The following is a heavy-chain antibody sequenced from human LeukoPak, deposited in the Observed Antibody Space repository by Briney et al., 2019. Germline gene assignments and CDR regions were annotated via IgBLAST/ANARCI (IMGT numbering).Heavy chain of an antibody. V-gene: IGHV1-8*01. CDR3: ARAIFCSSTSCYMGWFDP. CDR1: GYTFTSYD. J-gene: IGHJ5*02. CDR2: MNPNSGST. D-gene: IGHD2-2*02. Sequence: ASVKVSCKASGYTFTSYDINWVRQATGQGLEWMGWMNPNSGSTGYAQKFQGRVTMTRNASISTAYMELSSLRSEDTAVYYCARAIFCSSTSCYMGWFDPWGKGTLVTVSS.